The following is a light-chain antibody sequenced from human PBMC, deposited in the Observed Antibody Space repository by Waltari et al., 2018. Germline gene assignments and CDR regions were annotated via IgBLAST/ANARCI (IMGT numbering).Light chain of an antibody. CDR1: ANISKY. CDR2: AAS. CDR3: QHYVRLPVT. J-gene: IGKJ1*01. Sequence: EIVLTQSPGPLSVSPGERATLSCRASANISKYLTWYQQKPGQAPRLLIYAASPRATGIPDRFSGSGFGTDFSLTISSLEPEDFAVYYCQHYVRLPVTFGQGTKVEIK. V-gene: IGKV3-20*01.